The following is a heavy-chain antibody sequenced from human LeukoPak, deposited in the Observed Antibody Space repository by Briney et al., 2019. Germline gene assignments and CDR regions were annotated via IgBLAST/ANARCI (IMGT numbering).Heavy chain of an antibody. CDR2: INPSGGST. CDR1: GYTFTSYY. J-gene: IGHJ4*02. V-gene: IGHV1-46*01. CDR3: ARDSPRVYYGSGSYYNALGY. Sequence: GGSVEVSCKASGYTFTSYYMHWVRQAPGQGLKWMGIINPSGGSTSYAQKFQGRVTMTRDTSTSTVYMELSSLRSEDTAVYYCARDSPRVYYGSGSYYNALGYWGQGTLVTVSS. D-gene: IGHD3-10*01.